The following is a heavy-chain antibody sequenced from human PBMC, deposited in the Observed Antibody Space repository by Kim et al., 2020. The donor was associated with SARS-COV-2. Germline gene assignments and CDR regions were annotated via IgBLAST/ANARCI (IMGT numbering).Heavy chain of an antibody. CDR1: GFTFNSYW. V-gene: IGHV3-74*03. CDR2: INADANVM. CDR3: AREWEVDYDGIDV. D-gene: IGHD1-26*01. J-gene: IGHJ6*02. Sequence: GGSLRLSCAGTGFTFNSYWIHWVRQVPGKGLVWVARINADANVMTYADSVRGRFTMSRNNAWSTVYLHMDSLRGEDTATYYCAREWEVDYDGIDVWGLGTTVTVSS.